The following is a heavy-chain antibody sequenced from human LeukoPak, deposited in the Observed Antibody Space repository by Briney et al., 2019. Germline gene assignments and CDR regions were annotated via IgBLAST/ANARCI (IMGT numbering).Heavy chain of an antibody. CDR2: ISYDGSNK. Sequence: PGRSLRLSCPASGFTFSSYSIHWVRQAPGEGLEWVAVISYDGSNKYYADSVKGRFTISRDNSKNTLYLEMNSLRTEDTAVYYCARVQSGYSYGYSDYWGQGTPVTVSS. J-gene: IGHJ4*02. CDR3: ARVQSGYSYGYSDY. V-gene: IGHV3-30*03. D-gene: IGHD5-18*01. CDR1: GFTFSSYS.